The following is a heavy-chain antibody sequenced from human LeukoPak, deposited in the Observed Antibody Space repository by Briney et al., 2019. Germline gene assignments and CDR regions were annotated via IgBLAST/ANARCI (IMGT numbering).Heavy chain of an antibody. Sequence: NPSETLSLTCTVSGYSISSGYYWGWIRQPPGKGLEWIGSIYHSGSTYYNPPLKSRVTISVDRSKNQFSLKLSSVTAADTAVYYCARDATSGSYVPFEYWGQGTLVTVSS. CDR3: ARDATSGSYVPFEY. V-gene: IGHV4-38-2*02. CDR1: GYSISSGYY. J-gene: IGHJ4*02. CDR2: IYHSGST. D-gene: IGHD1-26*01.